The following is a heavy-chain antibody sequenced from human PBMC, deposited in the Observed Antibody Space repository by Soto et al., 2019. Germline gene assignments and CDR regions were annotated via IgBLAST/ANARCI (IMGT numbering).Heavy chain of an antibody. CDR3: ATIFDSSGYYYGNNWFDP. Sequence: TLSLTCAVYGASISSGDYYWSWIRQHPGKGLEWIGYIYYSGSTYYNPSLKSRVTISLDTSKNQFSLKLRSVTAADTAVYYCATIFDSSGYYYGNNWFDPSGQGTLVTVSS. D-gene: IGHD3-22*01. CDR1: GASISSGDYY. J-gene: IGHJ5*02. CDR2: IYYSGST. V-gene: IGHV4-31*11.